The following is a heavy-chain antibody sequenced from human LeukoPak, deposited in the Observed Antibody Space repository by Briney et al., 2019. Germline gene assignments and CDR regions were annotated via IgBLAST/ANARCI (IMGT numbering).Heavy chain of an antibody. CDR1: GYTFTSYG. D-gene: IGHD2-2*02. Sequence: ASVTVSCKASGYTFTSYGISWVRQAPGQGLEWMGWISAYNGNTNYAQKLQGRVTMTTDTSTSTAYMELRSLRSDDTAVYYCARDRPGYCSSTSCHTFDYWGQGTLVTVSS. J-gene: IGHJ4*02. CDR2: ISAYNGNT. CDR3: ARDRPGYCSSTSCHTFDY. V-gene: IGHV1-18*01.